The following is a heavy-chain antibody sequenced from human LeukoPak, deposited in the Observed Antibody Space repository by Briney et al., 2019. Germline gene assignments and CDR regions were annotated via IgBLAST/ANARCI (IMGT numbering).Heavy chain of an antibody. D-gene: IGHD1-20*01. CDR3: AISRRGITGMDGDAFDI. J-gene: IGHJ3*02. CDR2: IIPIFGTA. V-gene: IGHV1-69*13. CDR1: GGTFSSYA. Sequence: SVKVSCKASGGTFSSYAISWVRQAPGQGLEWMGGIIPIFGTANYAQKFQGRVTITADESTSTAYMELSSLRSEDTAVHYCAISRRGITGMDGDAFDIWGQGTMVTVSS.